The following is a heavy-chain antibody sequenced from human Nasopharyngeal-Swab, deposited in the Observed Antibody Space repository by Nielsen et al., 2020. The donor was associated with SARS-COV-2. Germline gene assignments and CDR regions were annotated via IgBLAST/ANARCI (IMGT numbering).Heavy chain of an antibody. Sequence: SGPTLVKPTQTITLTCTFSGFSLSTSGMCVSWIRQPPGKALEWLARIDWDDDKYYSTSLKTRLTISKDTSKNQVVLTMTNMDPVDTATYYCARTETAYYYYGMDVWGQGTTVTVSS. CDR2: IDWDDDK. D-gene: IGHD5-18*01. V-gene: IGHV2-70*11. CDR3: ARTETAYYYYGMDV. CDR1: GFSLSTSGMC. J-gene: IGHJ6*02.